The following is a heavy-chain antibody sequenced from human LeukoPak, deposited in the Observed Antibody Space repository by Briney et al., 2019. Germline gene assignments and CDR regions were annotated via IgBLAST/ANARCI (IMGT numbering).Heavy chain of an antibody. CDR3: AKDGDPTVTTGAFDY. Sequence: GGSLRLSCAASGFTFSSYGMHWVRQAPGKGLEWVAVIWYDGSNKYYADSVKGRFTISRDNSKNTLYLQMNSLRAEDTAVYYCAKDGDPTVTTGAFDYWGQGTLVTVSS. D-gene: IGHD4-11*01. CDR2: IWYDGSNK. V-gene: IGHV3-33*06. CDR1: GFTFSSYG. J-gene: IGHJ4*02.